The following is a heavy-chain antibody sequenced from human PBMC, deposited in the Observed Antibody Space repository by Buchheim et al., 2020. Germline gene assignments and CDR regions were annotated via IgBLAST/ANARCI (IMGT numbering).Heavy chain of an antibody. Sequence: QVQLVESGGGVVQPGRSLRLSCAASGFTFSSYGMHWVRQAPGKGLEWVAVISYDGSNKYYADSVKGRFTISRDNSKNTLSLQMNSLRAEDTAVYYCAKVRVDYYDSSGVGAFDIWGQGT. CDR3: AKVRVDYYDSSGVGAFDI. CDR1: GFTFSSYG. D-gene: IGHD3-22*01. V-gene: IGHV3-30*18. CDR2: ISYDGSNK. J-gene: IGHJ3*02.